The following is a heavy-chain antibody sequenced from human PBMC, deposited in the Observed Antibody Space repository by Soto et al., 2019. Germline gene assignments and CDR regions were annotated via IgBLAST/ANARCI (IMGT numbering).Heavy chain of an antibody. CDR2: ISGSGTNT. J-gene: IGHJ4*02. CDR3: AKVRGGLYSTGWSIYYFDS. Sequence: GGSLRLSCAASGFAFRSYAMSWVRQVPGKGLEWVSVISGSGTNTYYPESVKGRFTVSRDNSKNSLYLQIHSLTFDDTAVYFCAKVRGGLYSTGWSIYYFDSWGPGTSVTVSS. D-gene: IGHD6-19*01. V-gene: IGHV3-23*01. CDR1: GFAFRSYA.